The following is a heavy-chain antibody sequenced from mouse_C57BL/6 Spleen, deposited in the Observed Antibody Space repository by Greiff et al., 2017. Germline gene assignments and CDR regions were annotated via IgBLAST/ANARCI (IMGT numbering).Heavy chain of an antibody. V-gene: IGHV1-80*01. Sequence: LEESGAELVKPGASVKISCKASGYAFSSYWMNWVKQRPGKGLEWIGQIYPGDGDTNYNGKFKGKATLTADKSSSTAYMQLSSLTSEDSAVYFCARGLRYYAMDYWGQGTSVTVSS. J-gene: IGHJ4*01. CDR2: IYPGDGDT. CDR1: GYAFSSYW. CDR3: ARGLRYYAMDY. D-gene: IGHD1-1*01.